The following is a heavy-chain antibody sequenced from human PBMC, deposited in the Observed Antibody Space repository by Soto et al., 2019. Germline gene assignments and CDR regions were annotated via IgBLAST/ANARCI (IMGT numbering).Heavy chain of an antibody. V-gene: IGHV4-59*01. CDR1: GGSISSYY. J-gene: IGHJ6*02. CDR2: IYYSGST. D-gene: IGHD6-13*01. Sequence: SETLSLTCTVSGGSISSYYWSWIRQPPGKGLEWIGYIYYSGSTNYNPSLKSRVTISVDTSKNQSSLKLSSVTAADTAVYYCARAKGGSSSWYGDYYYYGMDGWGQGTTVTVSS. CDR3: ARAKGGSSSWYGDYYYYGMDG.